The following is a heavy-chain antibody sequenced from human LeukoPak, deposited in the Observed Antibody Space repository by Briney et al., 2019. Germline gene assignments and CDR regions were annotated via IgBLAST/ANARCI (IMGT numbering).Heavy chain of an antibody. V-gene: IGHV3-23*01. J-gene: IGHJ4*02. CDR3: ARANDFWSGYFDY. Sequence: GGSLRLSCAASGFTFSSHGMNWVRQAPGKGLEWVSGSSSIGGRTYYADSVKGRFTVTRDNSRNTLHLQMNSLRVEDTGVYYCARANDFWSGYFDYWGQGTLVSVSS. D-gene: IGHD3-3*01. CDR2: SSSIGGRT. CDR1: GFTFSSHG.